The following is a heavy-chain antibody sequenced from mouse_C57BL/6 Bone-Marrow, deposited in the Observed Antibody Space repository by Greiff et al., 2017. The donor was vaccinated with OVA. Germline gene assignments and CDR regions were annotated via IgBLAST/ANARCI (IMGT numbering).Heavy chain of an antibody. CDR2: IDPSDSYT. CDR3: ARVSPPYYFDY. Sequence: QVQLQQPGAELVMPGASVKLSCKASGYTFTSYWMHWVKQRPGQGLEWIGEIDPSDSYTNYNQKFKGKSTLTVDKSSSTAYMQLSSLTSEDSAVYCCARVSPPYYFDYWGQGTTLTVSS. J-gene: IGHJ2*01. CDR1: GYTFTSYW. V-gene: IGHV1-69*01. D-gene: IGHD6-2*01.